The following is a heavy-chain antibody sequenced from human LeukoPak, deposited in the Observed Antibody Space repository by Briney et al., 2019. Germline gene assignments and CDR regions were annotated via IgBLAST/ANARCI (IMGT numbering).Heavy chain of an antibody. J-gene: IGHJ6*02. CDR2: ISSSSSTI. CDR1: GFTFSSYN. CDR3: AKYSSSSNYYYGMDV. Sequence: GGSLRLSCAASGFTFSSYNMNWVRQAPGKGLEWVSYISSSSSTIYYADSVKGRFTISRDNAKNSLYLQMNSLRDEDTAVYYCAKYSSSSNYYYGMDVWGQGTTVTVSS. D-gene: IGHD6-13*01. V-gene: IGHV3-48*02.